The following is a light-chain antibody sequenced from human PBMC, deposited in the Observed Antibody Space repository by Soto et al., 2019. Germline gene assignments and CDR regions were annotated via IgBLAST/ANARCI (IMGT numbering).Light chain of an antibody. CDR2: GAS. V-gene: IGKV3-20*01. J-gene: IGKJ1*01. CDR3: QQYGSWT. CDR1: QSVPRSY. Sequence: EIGLTQYPGTLSLSPGERATLSCRASQSVPRSYLACYQQKPGQAPRLLIYGASSRATGIPDRFSGSGSGKEFTLTIRRMEPEDFAVYYCQQYGSWTFGQGTRWIS.